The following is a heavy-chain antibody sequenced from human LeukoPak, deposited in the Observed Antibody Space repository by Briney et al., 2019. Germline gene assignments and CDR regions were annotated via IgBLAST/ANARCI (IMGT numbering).Heavy chain of an antibody. CDR2: ISDTVRDT. V-gene: IGHV3-23*01. J-gene: IGHJ4*02. CDR3: AKDNYGGIFAS. Sequence: GGPLRLSCAASGFTFSAYGMSWVRQAPGKGQEWVSHISDTVRDTWYANSVKGRFIISRDNSRDTVYLQMSSLRPEDTALYFCAKDNYGGIFASWGQGTLVSVSS. CDR1: GFTFSAYG. D-gene: IGHD4-17*01.